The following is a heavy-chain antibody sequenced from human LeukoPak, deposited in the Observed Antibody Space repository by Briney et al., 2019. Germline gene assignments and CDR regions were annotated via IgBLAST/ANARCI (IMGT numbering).Heavy chain of an antibody. D-gene: IGHD3-22*01. CDR3: VRELPPVVKYYFDF. Sequence: PGTSLRLSCAASGFTFSSYGMHWVSQAPGKGLEWVAVIWYDGSNRFYADSVKGRFTISRDTSKNTLFLQMNSLRAEDTAVYYCVRELPPVVKYYFDFWGQGTLVAVSS. CDR1: GFTFSSYG. V-gene: IGHV3-33*01. CDR2: IWYDGSNR. J-gene: IGHJ4*02.